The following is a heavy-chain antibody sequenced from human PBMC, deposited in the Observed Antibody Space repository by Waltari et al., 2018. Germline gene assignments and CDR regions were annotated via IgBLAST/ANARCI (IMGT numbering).Heavy chain of an antibody. CDR1: GGSISSGSYY. CDR2: IYTSGST. Sequence: QVQLQESGPGLVKPSQTLSLTCTVSGGSISSGSYYWSWIRQPAGKGLEWIGYIYTSGSTNYNPSIKSRVTISVDTSKNQFSLKLSSVTAADTAVYYCVRDGGYDFWSGYLMDVWGKGNTVTISS. V-gene: IGHV4-61*09. CDR3: VRDGGYDFWSGYLMDV. D-gene: IGHD3-3*01. J-gene: IGHJ6*03.